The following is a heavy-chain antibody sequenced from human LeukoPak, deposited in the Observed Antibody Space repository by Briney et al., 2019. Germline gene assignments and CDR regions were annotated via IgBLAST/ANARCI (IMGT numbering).Heavy chain of an antibody. CDR2: ISSSSSYI. J-gene: IGHJ6*03. D-gene: IGHD1-26*01. CDR1: GFTFSSYS. CDR3: ARDASSGSYSGYYYYMDV. Sequence: GGSLRLSCAASGFTFSSYSMNWVRQAPGKGLEWVSSISSSSSYIYYADSVKGRFTISRDNAKNSLYLQMNSLRAEDTAVYYCARDASSGSYSGYYYYMDVWGKGATVIVSS. V-gene: IGHV3-21*01.